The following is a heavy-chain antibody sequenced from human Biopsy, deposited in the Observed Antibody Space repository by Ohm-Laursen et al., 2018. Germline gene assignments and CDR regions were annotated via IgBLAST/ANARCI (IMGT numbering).Heavy chain of an antibody. CDR1: GFTFSNAW. J-gene: IGHJ6*02. D-gene: IGHD4-17*01. Sequence: SLRLSCAASGFTFSNAWMSWVRQAPGKGLEWVSLISYDGSNKYYAESMRGRFTISRDNSKNTLFLQMNSLRAEDTAVYYCARSYGDYWGDYYYGLDVWGQGATVTVSS. CDR3: ARSYGDYWGDYYYGLDV. CDR2: ISYDGSNK. V-gene: IGHV3-30*03.